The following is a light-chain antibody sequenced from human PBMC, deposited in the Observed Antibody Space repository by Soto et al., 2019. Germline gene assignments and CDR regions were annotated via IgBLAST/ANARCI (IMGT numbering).Light chain of an antibody. CDR2: YDF. CDR3: QVWDTTNDHPI. Sequence: SYVLTQRPSVSVAPEKTARITCGGDNIGDKAGHWYQHRPGQAPVLVIYYDFERPSGIHERFSGSNSGNTATLTISRVEAGDEADYYCQVWDTTNDHPIFGGGTKVTVL. J-gene: IGLJ2*01. CDR1: NIGDKA. V-gene: IGLV3-21*04.